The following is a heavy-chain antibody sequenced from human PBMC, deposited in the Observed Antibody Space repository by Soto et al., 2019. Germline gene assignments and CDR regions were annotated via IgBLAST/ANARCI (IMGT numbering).Heavy chain of an antibody. J-gene: IGHJ6*02. CDR1: GFTFSGYV. Sequence: GGSLRLSCAASGFTFSGYVRSWVRQAPGKGLEWVANIKQDGSEKYYVDSVKGRFTISRDNAKNSLYLQMNSLRAEDTAVYYCASRYGMDVWGQGTTVNLSS. CDR2: IKQDGSEK. CDR3: ASRYGMDV. V-gene: IGHV3-7*01.